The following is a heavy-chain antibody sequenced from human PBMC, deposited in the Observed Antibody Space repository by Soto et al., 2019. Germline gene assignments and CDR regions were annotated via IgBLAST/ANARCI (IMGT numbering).Heavy chain of an antibody. J-gene: IGHJ4*02. D-gene: IGHD4-17*01. CDR1: GFMFGRYW. CDR3: ARVRATDYEIDY. V-gene: IGHV3-7*03. Sequence: GGSLRLSCTASGFMFGRYWMTSVRHAPGKGLQWVANIKRDGSEKYYVDFVKGRFTISRDNADNSVFLDINNLRVKDTATYYCARVRATDYEIDYWGQGALVTVSS. CDR2: IKRDGSEK.